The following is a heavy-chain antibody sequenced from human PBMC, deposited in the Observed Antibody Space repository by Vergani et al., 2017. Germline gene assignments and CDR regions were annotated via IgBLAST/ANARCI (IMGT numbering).Heavy chain of an antibody. CDR2: IYHSGST. CDR3: ARGNDSVKYSSSYFDY. J-gene: IGHJ4*02. V-gene: IGHV4-38-2*01. Sequence: QVQLQESGPGLVKPSETLSLTCAVSGYSISSGYYWGWIRQPPGKGLEWIGSIYHSGSTYYNPSLKSRVTISVDTSKNQFSLKLSSVTAADTAVYYCARGNDSVKYSSSYFDYWGQGTLVTVSS. D-gene: IGHD6-6*01. CDR1: GYSISSGYY.